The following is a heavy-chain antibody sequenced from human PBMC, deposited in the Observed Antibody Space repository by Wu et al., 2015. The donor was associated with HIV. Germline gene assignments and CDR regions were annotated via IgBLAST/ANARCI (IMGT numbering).Heavy chain of an antibody. Sequence: QVQLVQSGAEVKKPGSSVKVSCTASGGTFSSYAFSWVRQAPGQGLEWMGRIIPIFGTPNYAQKFQGRVTITADESTSTVHMELSSLRSEDTAVYYCARTDGLVDGGNSGFDYWGQGTLVTVSS. CDR1: GGTFSSYA. D-gene: IGHD4-23*01. J-gene: IGHJ4*02. CDR2: IIPIFGTP. CDR3: ARTDGLVDGGNSGFDY. V-gene: IGHV1-69*13.